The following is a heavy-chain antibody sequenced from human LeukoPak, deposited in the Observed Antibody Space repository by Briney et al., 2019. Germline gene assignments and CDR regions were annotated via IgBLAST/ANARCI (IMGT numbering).Heavy chain of an antibody. D-gene: IGHD3-22*01. CDR2: INPNRGST. J-gene: IGHJ4*02. V-gene: IGHV1-46*01. CDR3: ARSLDYDSSGYYLTY. Sequence: GASVKVSCKASGYTFTGYYMHWVRQAPGQGLEWMGIINPNRGSTSYAQKFQGRVTMTRDMSTSTAYMELSSLRSEDTAVYYCARSLDYDSSGYYLTYWGQGTLVTVSS. CDR1: GYTFTGYY.